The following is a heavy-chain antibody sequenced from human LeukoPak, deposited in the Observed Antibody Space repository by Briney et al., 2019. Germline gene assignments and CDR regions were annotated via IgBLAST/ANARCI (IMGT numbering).Heavy chain of an antibody. CDR1: GYTFTGYY. J-gene: IGHJ4*02. Sequence: ASVKVSCKASGYTFTGYYMHWVRQAPGQGLEWMGRINPNSGGTNYAQKFQGRVTMTRDTSISTAHMELSRLRSDDTAVYYCARGGMITFGGVILDYWGQGTLVTVSS. V-gene: IGHV1-2*06. D-gene: IGHD3-16*02. CDR2: INPNSGGT. CDR3: ARGGMITFGGVILDY.